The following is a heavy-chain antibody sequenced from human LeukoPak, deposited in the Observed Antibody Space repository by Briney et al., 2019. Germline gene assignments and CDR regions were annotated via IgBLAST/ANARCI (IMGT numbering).Heavy chain of an antibody. D-gene: IGHD3-3*01. V-gene: IGHV3-30*18. CDR2: ISYDGSNK. CDR1: GFTFSSYG. J-gene: IGHJ6*02. CDR3: AKDQTIFGVVIIQGMDV. Sequence: PGGSLRLSCAASGFTFSSYGMHWVRQAPGKGLEWVAVISYDGSNKYYADSVKGRFTISRDNSKNTLYLQMNSLRAEDTAVYYCAKDQTIFGVVIIQGMDVWGQGTTDTVSS.